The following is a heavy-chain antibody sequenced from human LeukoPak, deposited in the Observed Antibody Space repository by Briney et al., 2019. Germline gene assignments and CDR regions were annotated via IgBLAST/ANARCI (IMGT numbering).Heavy chain of an antibody. CDR3: ARTRTATAIWGDFDY. CDR2: ISSSGSTI. V-gene: IGHV3-11*01. D-gene: IGHD2-2*02. J-gene: IGHJ4*02. CDR1: GFTFSDYY. Sequence: PGGSLRLSCAASGFTFSDYYMSWIRQAPGKGLEWVSYISSSGSTIYYADSVKGRFTISSDNAENSLYLQMNSLRAEDTAVYYCARTRTATAIWGDFDYWGQGTLVTVSS.